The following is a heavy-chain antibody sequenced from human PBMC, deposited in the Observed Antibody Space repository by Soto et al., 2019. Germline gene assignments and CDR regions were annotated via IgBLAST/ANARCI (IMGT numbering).Heavy chain of an antibody. V-gene: IGHV1-18*01. J-gene: IGHJ6*02. Sequence: QVQLVQSGAEVKKPGASVKVSYKASGYTFTSYGISWVRQAPGQGLEWMGWISAYNGNTNYAQKLQGRVTMTTDTSTSTAYMELRSLRSDDTAVYYCARAGYCSSTSCYTGYYYGMDVWGQGTTVTVSS. D-gene: IGHD2-2*02. CDR3: ARAGYCSSTSCYTGYYYGMDV. CDR1: GYTFTSYG. CDR2: ISAYNGNT.